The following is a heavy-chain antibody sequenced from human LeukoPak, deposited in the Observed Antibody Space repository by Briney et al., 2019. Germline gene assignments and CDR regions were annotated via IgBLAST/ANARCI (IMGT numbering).Heavy chain of an antibody. CDR1: GGSFSGYY. J-gene: IGHJ6*03. CDR3: ARRNFEQLMLYYYYYLDV. D-gene: IGHD6-13*01. CDR2: INHSGST. V-gene: IGHV4-34*01. Sequence: PSETLSLTCAVYGGSFSGYYWSWIRQPPGKGREWIGEINHSGSTNYNPSLKSRVTISVDTSKNQFSLKVSSVTAADTAVYYCARRNFEQLMLYYYYYLDVWGKGTTVTVSS.